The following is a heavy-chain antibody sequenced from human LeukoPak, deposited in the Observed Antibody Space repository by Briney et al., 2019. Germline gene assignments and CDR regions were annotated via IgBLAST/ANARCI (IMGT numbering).Heavy chain of an antibody. Sequence: GGSLRLSCAASRFTFSSHNMHWVRQAPGKGLEWVSYISDSSTTIYYADSVKGRFTISRDNSKNTLYLQMNSLRAEDTALYYCAKASGTYLYYFDYWGQGTLVTVSS. CDR1: RFTFSSHN. J-gene: IGHJ4*02. D-gene: IGHD1-26*01. CDR3: AKASGTYLYYFDY. CDR2: ISDSSTTI. V-gene: IGHV3-48*01.